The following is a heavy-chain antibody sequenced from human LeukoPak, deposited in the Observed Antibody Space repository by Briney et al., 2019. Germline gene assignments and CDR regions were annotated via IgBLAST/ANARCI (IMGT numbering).Heavy chain of an antibody. CDR2: ISGSGDST. CDR1: GFTLYNYA. CDR3: TKEKQRNFDY. V-gene: IGHV3-23*01. Sequence: GGSLRLSCAASGFTLYNYAMSWVRQAPEKGLEWVSGISGSGDSTYYGDSVKGRFTISRDNSKNTLYLQMSGLRAEDTALYYCTKEKQRNFDYWGQGTLVTVSS. J-gene: IGHJ4*02.